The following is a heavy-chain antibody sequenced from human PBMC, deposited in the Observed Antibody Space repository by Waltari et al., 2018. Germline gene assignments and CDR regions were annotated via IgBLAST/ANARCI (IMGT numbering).Heavy chain of an antibody. CDR3: ARDRAQTGGP. Sequence: QVQLQESGPGLVKPSETLSLTCSVSGGSISSYYWTWIRQPPGKGLEWIGCIHYSGTPYYNPSLKGRVTISIDTSKTQFSLILNSVTAADTAMYYCARDRAQTGGPWGQGTLVTVSS. D-gene: IGHD1-1*01. J-gene: IGHJ4*02. V-gene: IGHV4-59*01. CDR1: GGSISSYY. CDR2: IHYSGTP.